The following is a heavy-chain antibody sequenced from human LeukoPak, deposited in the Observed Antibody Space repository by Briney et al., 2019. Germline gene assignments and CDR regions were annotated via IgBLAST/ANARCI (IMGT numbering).Heavy chain of an antibody. CDR3: ARLSSVEVIEFGI. CDR2: IHHSGST. Sequence: SETLSLTCGVFGGSFGGYYWSWIRQPPGKGLEWIGQIHHSGSTNYNPSLKSRVSISIDTPKNQFSLNLTSVTAADTAVYYCARLSSVEVIEFGIWGQGTMVTVSS. CDR1: GGSFGGYY. V-gene: IGHV4-34*01. D-gene: IGHD3-22*01. J-gene: IGHJ3*02.